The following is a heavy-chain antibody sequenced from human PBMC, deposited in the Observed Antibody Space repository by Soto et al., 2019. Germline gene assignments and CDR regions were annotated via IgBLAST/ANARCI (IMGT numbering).Heavy chain of an antibody. D-gene: IGHD3-3*01. Sequence: QVQLVESGGGVVQPGRSLRLSCAASGFTFSSYGRHWVRQAPGKGLEWVAVIWYDGSNKYYADSVKGRFTISRDNSKNTLYLQMNSLRAEDTAVYYCARDSLLNSWLLYIEAYYYYGMDVWGQGTTVTVSS. CDR1: GFTFSSYG. V-gene: IGHV3-33*01. J-gene: IGHJ6*02. CDR3: ARDSLLNSWLLYIEAYYYYGMDV. CDR2: IWYDGSNK.